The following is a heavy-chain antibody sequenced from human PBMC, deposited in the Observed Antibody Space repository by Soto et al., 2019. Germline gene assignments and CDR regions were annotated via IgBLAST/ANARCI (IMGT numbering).Heavy chain of an antibody. D-gene: IGHD1-26*01. CDR3: AKEYRDLLQTYYYYGMDV. V-gene: IGHV3-30*18. J-gene: IGHJ6*02. Sequence: QVQLVESGGGVVQPGRSLRLSCAASGFTFSSYGMHWVRQAPGKGLEWVAVISYDGSNKYYADSVKGRFTISSDNSKNSLYLQMNSLRAEDTAVYYCAKEYRDLLQTYYYYGMDVWGQGTTVTVSS. CDR1: GFTFSSYG. CDR2: ISYDGSNK.